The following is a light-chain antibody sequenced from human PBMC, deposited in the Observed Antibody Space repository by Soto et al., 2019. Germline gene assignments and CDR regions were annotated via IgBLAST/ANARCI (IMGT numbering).Light chain of an antibody. CDR1: QSIDVY. CDR3: QQSRNYPWT. J-gene: IGKJ1*01. Sequence: DIQMTQSPSTLSTSLGDRVTITCRASQSIDVYLAWYQQKPGKAPKLLIYEASNLESGVPSRFSGSGYGTEFTLTISSLQPDDFATYYCQQSRNYPWTFGQGTKVDIK. CDR2: EAS. V-gene: IGKV1-5*03.